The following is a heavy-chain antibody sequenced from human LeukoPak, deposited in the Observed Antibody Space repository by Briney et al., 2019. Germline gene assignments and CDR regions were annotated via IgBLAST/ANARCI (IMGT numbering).Heavy chain of an antibody. J-gene: IGHJ4*02. Sequence: SETLSLTCTVSGGSISSSSYYWGWIRQPPGKGLEWIGSIYYSGSTYYNPSLKSRVTISVDTSKNQFSLKLSSVTAADTAVYYCARDKEYYRDYYFDYWGQGTLVTVSS. CDR1: GGSISSSSYY. V-gene: IGHV4-39*07. D-gene: IGHD4-11*01. CDR3: ARDKEYYRDYYFDY. CDR2: IYYSGST.